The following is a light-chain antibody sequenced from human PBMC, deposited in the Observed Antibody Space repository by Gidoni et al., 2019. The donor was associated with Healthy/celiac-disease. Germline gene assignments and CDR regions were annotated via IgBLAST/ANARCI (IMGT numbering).Light chain of an antibody. J-gene: IGLJ3*02. CDR1: SSDVGSYNL. V-gene: IGLV2-23*02. CDR3: CSYAGSSIL. Sequence: QSALTQPASMSGSPGQSITISCTGTSSDVGSYNLVSWYQQHPGKAPKFMIYAVSKRSSGVSNRFSGSKSGNTASLTISGLQAEDEADYYFCSYAGSSILFGGGTKLTVL. CDR2: AVS.